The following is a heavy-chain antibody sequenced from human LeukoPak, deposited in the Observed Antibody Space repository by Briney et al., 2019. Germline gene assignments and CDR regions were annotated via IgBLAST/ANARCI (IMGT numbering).Heavy chain of an antibody. CDR2: IYPGDSDT. D-gene: IGHD2-2*01. CDR1: GYSDTSYW. Sequence: GESLKISCKGSGYSDTSYWIGWVRQMPGKGLEWMGIIYPGDSDTRYSPSFQGQVTISADKSISTAYLQWSSLKASDTAMYYCARLMEDIVVVPAAPYYFDCWGQGTLVTVSS. CDR3: ARLMEDIVVVPAAPYYFDC. J-gene: IGHJ4*02. V-gene: IGHV5-51*01.